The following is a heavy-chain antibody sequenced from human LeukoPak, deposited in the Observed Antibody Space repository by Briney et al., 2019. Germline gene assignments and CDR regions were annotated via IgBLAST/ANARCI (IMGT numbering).Heavy chain of an antibody. CDR2: ISGSGGST. Sequence: GGTLRLSCAASGFTFSSYGMSWVRQAPGKGLEWVSAISGSGGSTYYADSVKGRFTISRDNAKNSLYLQMNSLRAEDTAVYYCARSGGGTTVVRNYYYYMDVWGKGTTVTVSS. D-gene: IGHD4-23*01. J-gene: IGHJ6*03. V-gene: IGHV3-23*01. CDR3: ARSGGGTTVVRNYYYYMDV. CDR1: GFTFSSYG.